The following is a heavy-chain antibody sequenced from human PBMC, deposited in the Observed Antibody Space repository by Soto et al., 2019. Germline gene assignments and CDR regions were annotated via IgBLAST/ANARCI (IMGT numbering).Heavy chain of an antibody. D-gene: IGHD3-10*01. V-gene: IGHV3-30-3*01. CDR1: GFTFSIYA. Sequence: GGSLSLSCAASGFTFSIYAMHWVRHAPGKGLEWVAVISYDGSNKYYADSVKGRFTISRDNSKNTLYLQMNSLRAEDTAVYYCARDLTSGLGYWGQGTLVTVSS. CDR3: ARDLTSGLGY. CDR2: ISYDGSNK. J-gene: IGHJ4*02.